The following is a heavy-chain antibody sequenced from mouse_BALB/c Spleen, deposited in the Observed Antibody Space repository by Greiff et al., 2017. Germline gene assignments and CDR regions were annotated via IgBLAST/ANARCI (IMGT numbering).Heavy chain of an antibody. Sequence: VQLQQSGPELVKPGASVKMSCKASGYTFTSYWMHWVKQRPGQGLEWIGAIYPGNSDTSYNQKFKGKAKLTAVTSTSTAYMELSSLTNEDSAVYYCTRDYYGSSYNDWGQGTTLTVSS. CDR2: IYPGNSDT. D-gene: IGHD1-1*01. CDR3: TRDYYGSSYND. J-gene: IGHJ2*01. V-gene: IGHV1-5*01. CDR1: GYTFTSYW.